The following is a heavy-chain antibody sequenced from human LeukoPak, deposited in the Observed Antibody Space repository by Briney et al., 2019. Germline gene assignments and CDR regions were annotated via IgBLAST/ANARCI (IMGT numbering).Heavy chain of an antibody. CDR1: GGSFSGYY. J-gene: IGHJ3*02. CDR2: INHSGST. Sequence: SETLSLTGAVYGGSFSGYYWSWIRQPPGKGLEWIGEINHSGSTNYNPSLKSRVTISVDTSKNQFSLKLSSVTAADTAVYYCARAIRVSRGAFDIWGQGTMVTVSS. CDR3: ARAIRVSRGAFDI. V-gene: IGHV4-34*01.